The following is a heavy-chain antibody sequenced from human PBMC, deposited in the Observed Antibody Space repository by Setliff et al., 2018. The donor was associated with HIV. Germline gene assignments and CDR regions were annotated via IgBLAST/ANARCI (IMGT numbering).Heavy chain of an antibody. CDR3: ARDKGYYYIDV. CDR1: GVPISSGGYY. V-gene: IGHV4-61*02. J-gene: IGHJ6*03. CDR2: IYTSGST. Sequence: PSETLSLTCTVSGVPISSGGYYWSWIRQSAGKGLGWIGRIYTSGSTNDNPSLKSRITISVDTFNNQFSLRLSSVTAADTAVYYCARDKGYYYIDVWGKGITVTV.